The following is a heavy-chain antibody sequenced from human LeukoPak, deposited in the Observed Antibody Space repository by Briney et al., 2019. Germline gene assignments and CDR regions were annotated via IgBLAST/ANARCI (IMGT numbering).Heavy chain of an antibody. CDR3: ARGLTRGYTYGGCFDP. Sequence: SETLSLTCTVSGGSISSSDYYWGSIRQPPGKGLEWIASIYYSGSTYYSPSLKSGVTISVDTSKNQFSLKLRSVTATDTAVYYCARGLTRGYTYGGCFDPWGQGTLVTVSS. V-gene: IGHV4-39*01. CDR2: IYYSGST. CDR1: GGSISSSDYY. D-gene: IGHD5-12*01. J-gene: IGHJ5*02.